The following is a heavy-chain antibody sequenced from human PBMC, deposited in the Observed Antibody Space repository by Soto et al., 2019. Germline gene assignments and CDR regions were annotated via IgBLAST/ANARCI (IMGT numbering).Heavy chain of an antibody. CDR3: AKGAISGDGIWLMDS. V-gene: IGHV3-23*01. CDR2: LLRSGSSA. CDR1: GFTFRNYA. D-gene: IGHD4-17*01. Sequence: VQLLESGGGLVQPGGSLRLSCAASGFTFRNYAMTWARQAPGKGLEWVSSLLRSGSSAYYADSVRGRFTISSDTSANSLYLQMDNLRSEDTAIYYCAKGAISGDGIWLMDSWGQGTVVTVSS. J-gene: IGHJ5*02.